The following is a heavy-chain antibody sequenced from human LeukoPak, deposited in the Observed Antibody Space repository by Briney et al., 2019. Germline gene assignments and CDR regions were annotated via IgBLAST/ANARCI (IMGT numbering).Heavy chain of an antibody. D-gene: IGHD6-19*01. CDR2: IIPIFGTA. J-gene: IGHJ5*02. CDR3: ARGGAVAEGSWFDP. CDR1: GYTFTGCY. V-gene: IGHV1-69*06. Sequence: GASVKVSCKASGYTFTGCYMHWVRQAPGQGLEWMGGIIPIFGTANYAQKFQGRVTITADKSTSTAYMELSSLRSEDTAVYYCARGGAVAEGSWFDPWGQGTLVTVSS.